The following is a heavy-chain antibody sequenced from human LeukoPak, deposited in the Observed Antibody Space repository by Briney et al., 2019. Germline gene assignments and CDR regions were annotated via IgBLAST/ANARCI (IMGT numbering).Heavy chain of an antibody. V-gene: IGHV3-74*01. CDR1: GFTFTTYW. D-gene: IGHD3-10*01. J-gene: IGHJ4*02. CDR2: ISADGSDT. Sequence: GGSLRVSCAASGFTFTTYWMHWVRQVPGKGLVWVSGISADGSDTRYADSVKGRFTISRDNAKNTLYLQMNSLTVEDTAVYYCVRGFKDRGFWGQGTLVTVSS. CDR3: VRGFKDRGF.